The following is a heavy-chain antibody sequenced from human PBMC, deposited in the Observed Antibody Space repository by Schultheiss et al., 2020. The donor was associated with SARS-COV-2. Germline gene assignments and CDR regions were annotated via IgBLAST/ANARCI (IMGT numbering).Heavy chain of an antibody. J-gene: IGHJ6*02. CDR2: IYYSGST. V-gene: IGHV4-61*08. Sequence: SQTLSLTCAVSGGSISSGGYSWSWIRQPPGKGLEWIGYIYYSGSTNYNPSLKSRVTISVDTSKNQFSLKLSSVTAADTAVYYCARGHYHCTNGVCYTGYYYYGMDVWGQGTTVTVSS. CDR1: GGSISSGGYS. CDR3: ARGHYHCTNGVCYTGYYYYGMDV. D-gene: IGHD2-8*01.